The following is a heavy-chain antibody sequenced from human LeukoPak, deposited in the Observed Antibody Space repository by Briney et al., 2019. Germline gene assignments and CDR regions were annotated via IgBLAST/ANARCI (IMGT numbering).Heavy chain of an antibody. CDR2: ITAIDGRT. J-gene: IGHJ6*02. Sequence: SGGSLRLPCVASGFTFSSTTMGWVRQAPGRGLEWVSSITAIDGRTYYADSVRGRFTISRDNSKNTLYLQVNSLRAEETAVYYCAKAFVPYYYGMDVWGQGTTVTVS. D-gene: IGHD2/OR15-2a*01. V-gene: IGHV3-23*01. CDR1: GFTFSSTT. CDR3: AKAFVPYYYGMDV.